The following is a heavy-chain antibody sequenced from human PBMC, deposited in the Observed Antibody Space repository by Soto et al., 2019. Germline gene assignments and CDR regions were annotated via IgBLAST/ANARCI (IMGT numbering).Heavy chain of an antibody. CDR2: ISGSGGST. CDR1: GFTFSSYA. V-gene: IGHV3-23*01. Sequence: EVQLLESGGGLVQPGGSLRLSCAASGFTFSSYAMNWVRQAPGKGLEWVSVISGSGGSTYYADSVKGRFTISRDNSKNTRYRQMKSLRAEDTAVYYCASRSSGWYFDYWGQGTLVTVSS. D-gene: IGHD6-19*01. CDR3: ASRSSGWYFDY. J-gene: IGHJ4*02.